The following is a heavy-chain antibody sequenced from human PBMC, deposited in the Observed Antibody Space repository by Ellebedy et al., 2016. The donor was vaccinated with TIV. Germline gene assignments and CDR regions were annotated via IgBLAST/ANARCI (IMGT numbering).Heavy chain of an antibody. CDR2: ISSTGYYI. CDR3: ARSGEHDS. CDR1: GFTFSNHV. Sequence: PGGSLRLSCAASGFTFSNHVLHWVRQAPGKGLEWVSSISSTGYYIYYADSVKGRFTISRDDARNSLSLQMDSLRAEDTAVYYCARSGEHDSWGQGTLVTVSS. D-gene: IGHD1-26*01. J-gene: IGHJ4*02. V-gene: IGHV3-21*01.